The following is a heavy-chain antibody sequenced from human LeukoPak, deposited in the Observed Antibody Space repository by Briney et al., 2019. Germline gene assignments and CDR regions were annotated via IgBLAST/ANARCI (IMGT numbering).Heavy chain of an antibody. CDR1: GFTFSSYW. D-gene: IGHD5-18*01. Sequence: GGSLRLSCAASGFTFSSYWMHWVRQAPGKGLVWVSRINSDGSSTSHADSVKGRFTISRDNAKNALYLQVNSLRAEDTAVYYCARDTAMANYFDYWGQGTLVTVSS. V-gene: IGHV3-74*01. J-gene: IGHJ4*02. CDR3: ARDTAMANYFDY. CDR2: INSDGSST.